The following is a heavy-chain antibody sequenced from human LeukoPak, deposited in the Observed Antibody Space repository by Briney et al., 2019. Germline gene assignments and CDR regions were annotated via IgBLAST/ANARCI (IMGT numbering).Heavy chain of an antibody. Sequence: GGSLRLSCAASGFTFSTNAMSWVRQAPGQGLEWVSIIYSGGTTYYADSVKGRFTISRDNSKNTLYLQMNSLRAEDTAVYYCARVLWNGDYPRFDFWGQGTLVTVSS. CDR3: ARVLWNGDYPRFDF. CDR2: IYSGGTT. CDR1: GFTFSTNA. D-gene: IGHD4-17*01. J-gene: IGHJ4*02. V-gene: IGHV3-53*01.